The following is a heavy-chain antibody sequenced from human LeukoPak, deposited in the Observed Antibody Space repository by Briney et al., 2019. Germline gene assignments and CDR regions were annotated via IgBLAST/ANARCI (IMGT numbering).Heavy chain of an antibody. Sequence: ASVKVSCKASGGTFSSYAISWVRQAPGQGLEWMGGIIPIFGTANYAQKFQGRVTITADKSTSTAYMELSSLRSEDTAVYYCARDYTGYSYGHFDYWGQGTLVTVSS. D-gene: IGHD5-18*01. J-gene: IGHJ4*02. CDR1: GGTFSSYA. V-gene: IGHV1-69*06. CDR3: ARDYTGYSYGHFDY. CDR2: IIPIFGTA.